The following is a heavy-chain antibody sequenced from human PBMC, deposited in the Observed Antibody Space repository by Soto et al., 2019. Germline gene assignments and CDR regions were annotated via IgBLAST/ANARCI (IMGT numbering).Heavy chain of an antibody. CDR3: ARDYGAVKRYFDY. D-gene: IGHD4-17*01. CDR1: GFSFKSYW. J-gene: IGHJ4*02. Sequence: GGSLRLSCAASGFSFKSYWMSWVRQAPGKGLEWVANIREDGSEKNYVDSVKGRFTISRDNAKNSLFLQMNSLRAEDTGVYYCARDYGAVKRYFDYWGQGTLVTV. V-gene: IGHV3-7*01. CDR2: IREDGSEK.